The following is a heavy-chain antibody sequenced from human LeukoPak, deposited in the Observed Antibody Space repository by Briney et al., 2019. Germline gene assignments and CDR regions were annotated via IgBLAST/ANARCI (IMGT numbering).Heavy chain of an antibody. D-gene: IGHD5-18*01. CDR2: IIPIVGIA. V-gene: IGHV1-69*04. CDR1: GYTFTSYD. J-gene: IGHJ6*02. Sequence: SVKVSCKASGYTFTSYDINWVRQAPGQGLEWMGRIIPIVGIANNAQKFQGRVTITADKSTSTAYMELSSLRSEDAAVYYCARYGYSYNYTYYYYGMDVWGQGTTVTVSS. CDR3: ARYGYSYNYTYYYYGMDV.